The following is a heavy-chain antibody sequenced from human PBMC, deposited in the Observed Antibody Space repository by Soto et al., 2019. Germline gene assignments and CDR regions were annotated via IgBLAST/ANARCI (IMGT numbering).Heavy chain of an antibody. J-gene: IGHJ4*02. CDR2: IFHDGTS. V-gene: IGHV4-4*02. D-gene: IGHD3-22*01. CDR3: ATLVYDTRLNSMYFDF. Sequence: PSWTLSLTSAVSGVSISSGNWWTCGRPTPQMGLEYIGEIFHDGTSNYYPFFESVVAMSVDTSKNQFSLKLTSVTAADTDIYFYATLVYDTRLNSMYFDFWAQGARVTVSS. CDR1: GVSISSGNW.